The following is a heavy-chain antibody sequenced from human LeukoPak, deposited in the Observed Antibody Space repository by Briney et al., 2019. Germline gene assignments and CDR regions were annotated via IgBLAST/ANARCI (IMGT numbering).Heavy chain of an antibody. CDR1: GFTVSRNY. D-gene: IGHD2-2*01. Sequence: GSLRLSCAASGFTVSRNYMNGVRQAPGKGLEGVPIIHSVGTTYYADSVKGRCTISRDYSKNTLYLQMNSLRVEDTAVYYCARSTRALVPTADDAFDIWGQGTMVTVSS. V-gene: IGHV3-66*02. CDR3: ARSTRALVPTADDAFDI. J-gene: IGHJ3*02. CDR2: IHSVGTT.